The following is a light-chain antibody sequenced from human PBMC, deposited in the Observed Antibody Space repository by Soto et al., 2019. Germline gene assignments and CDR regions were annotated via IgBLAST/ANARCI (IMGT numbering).Light chain of an antibody. Sequence: EIVLTQSPRTLSLSPGATVTLSCRASQSISSSYVAWYQQKPGQAPRLLIYGASTRATDIPDRFSGRGSGTGFTLTISRLEPEDFAMYYCQQYGTTLFTFGPGTKLEIK. CDR2: GAS. CDR3: QQYGTTLFT. CDR1: QSISSSY. J-gene: IGKJ3*01. V-gene: IGKV3-20*01.